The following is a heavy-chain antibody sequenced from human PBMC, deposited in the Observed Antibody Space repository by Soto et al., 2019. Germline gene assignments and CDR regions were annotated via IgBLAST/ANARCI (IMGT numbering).Heavy chain of an antibody. Sequence: PGGSLRLSCAASGFTFSSYAMSWVRQAPGKGLEWVSAISGSGGSTYYADSVKGRFTISRDNSKNTLYLQMNSLRAEDTAVYYCAKEFYYGSGMSDYYGMDVWGQGTTVTVSS. J-gene: IGHJ6*02. CDR2: ISGSGGST. D-gene: IGHD3-10*01. CDR3: AKEFYYGSGMSDYYGMDV. CDR1: GFTFSSYA. V-gene: IGHV3-23*01.